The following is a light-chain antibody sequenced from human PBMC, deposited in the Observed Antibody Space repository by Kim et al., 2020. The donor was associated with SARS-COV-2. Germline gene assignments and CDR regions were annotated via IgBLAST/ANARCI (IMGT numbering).Light chain of an antibody. CDR2: QDK. CDR1: NLGIKY. CDR3: QAWDTDSVI. V-gene: IGLV3-1*01. Sequence: SYELTQPPSVSVSPGQTASITCFGYNLGIKYTSWYQKKPGQSPVLVIYQDKRRPSGIPERFSGSSSGDIATLTISGSQALDEADYFCQAWDTDSVIFGGGTRLTVL. J-gene: IGLJ2*01.